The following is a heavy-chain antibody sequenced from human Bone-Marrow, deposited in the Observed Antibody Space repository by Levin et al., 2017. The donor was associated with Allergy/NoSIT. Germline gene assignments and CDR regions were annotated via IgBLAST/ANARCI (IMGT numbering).Heavy chain of an antibody. D-gene: IGHD6-19*01. CDR2: INPHSGGT. V-gene: IGHV1-2*02. J-gene: IGHJ3*02. CDR3: ARDRAIAVAGIRDDAFDI. Sequence: GESLKISCQTSGYTFTGYYLHWVRQAPGQGLEWMGWINPHSGGTNYAQNFQGRVTMTTSLGTAYMELSSLRYDDTAMYFCARDRAIAVAGIRDDAFDIWGQGTRVTVSS. CDR1: GYTFTGYY.